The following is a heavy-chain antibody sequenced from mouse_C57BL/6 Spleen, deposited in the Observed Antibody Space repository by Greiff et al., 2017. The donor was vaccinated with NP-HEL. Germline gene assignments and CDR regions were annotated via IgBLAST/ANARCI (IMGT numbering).Heavy chain of an antibody. CDR2: ISYDGSN. CDR1: GYSITSGYY. CDR3: AGDDDGAAWFAY. Sequence: EVKLMESGPGLVKPSQSLSLTCSVTGYSITSGYYWNWIRQFPGNKLEWMGYISYDGSNNYNPSLKNRISITRDTSKNQFFLKLNSVTTEDTATYYWAGDDDGAAWFAYWGQGTLVTVSA. J-gene: IGHJ3*01. D-gene: IGHD1-1*01. V-gene: IGHV3-6*01.